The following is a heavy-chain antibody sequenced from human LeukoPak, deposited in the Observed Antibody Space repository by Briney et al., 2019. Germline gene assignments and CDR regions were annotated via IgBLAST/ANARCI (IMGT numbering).Heavy chain of an antibody. V-gene: IGHV3-23*01. CDR3: AKVTAVPDSFDS. D-gene: IGHD6-19*01. CDR2: ISGSGGST. J-gene: IGHJ4*02. CDR1: GFTFSSYT. Sequence: GGSLRLSCAASGFTFSSYTMNWVRQAPGEGLEWVSAISGSGGSTYYADSVEGRFTISRDSSKNTLYLQMNSLRAEDTAVYYCAKVTAVPDSFDSWGQGTLVTVSS.